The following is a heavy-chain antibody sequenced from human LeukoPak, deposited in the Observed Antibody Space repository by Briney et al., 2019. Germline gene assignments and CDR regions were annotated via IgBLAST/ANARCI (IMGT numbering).Heavy chain of an antibody. D-gene: IGHD3-16*01. CDR2: ISSSSSTI. CDR3: ARGETGGVVPLWYDAFDI. J-gene: IGHJ3*02. V-gene: IGHV3-48*01. Sequence: GGSLRLSCAASGFTFSSYSMNWVRQAPGKGLEWVSYISSSSSTIYYADSVKGRFTISRDNAKNSLYLQMNSLRAEDTAVYYCARGETGGVVPLWYDAFDIWGQGTMVTVSS. CDR1: GFTFSSYS.